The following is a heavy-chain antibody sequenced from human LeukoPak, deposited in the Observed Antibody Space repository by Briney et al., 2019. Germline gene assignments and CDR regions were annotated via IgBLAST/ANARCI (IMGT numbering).Heavy chain of an antibody. Sequence: GGSLRLSCAASGFTFSSYAMHWVRQAPGKGLEWVAVISYDGSNKYYADSVKGRFTISRDNSKNTLYLQMNSLRAEDTAVYYCAREVAARLIDYWGQGTLVTVSS. CDR1: GFTFSSYA. J-gene: IGHJ4*02. CDR3: AREVAARLIDY. V-gene: IGHV3-30-3*01. CDR2: ISYDGSNK. D-gene: IGHD6-6*01.